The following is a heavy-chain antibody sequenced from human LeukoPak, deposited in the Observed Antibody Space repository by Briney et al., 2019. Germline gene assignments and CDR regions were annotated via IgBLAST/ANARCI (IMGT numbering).Heavy chain of an antibody. J-gene: IGHJ4*02. V-gene: IGHV4-61*02. Sequence: SQTLSLTCTVSGGSISSGSYYWSWIRQPAGKGLEWVGRIYTSGSTNYNPSLKSRVTMSVDTSKNQFSLKLSSVTAADTAVYYCARDTHGDYVVDYWGQGTLVTVSS. CDR3: ARDTHGDYVVDY. CDR2: IYTSGST. D-gene: IGHD4-17*01. CDR1: GGSISSGSYY.